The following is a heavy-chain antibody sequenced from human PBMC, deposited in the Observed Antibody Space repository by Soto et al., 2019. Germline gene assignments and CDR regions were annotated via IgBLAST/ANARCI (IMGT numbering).Heavy chain of an antibody. D-gene: IGHD5-18*01. J-gene: IGHJ6*02. CDR1: GFTFSSYD. Sequence: GGSLRLSCAASGFTFSSYDMHWVRQATGKGLEWVSAIGTAGKKYNPGSVKGRFTISREKSKNSLYLQMNSLRAEDTAVYYCARWGRGGDTAMVTYNYYGMDVWGQGTTVTVSS. CDR2: IGTAGKK. CDR3: ARWGRGGDTAMVTYNYYGMDV. V-gene: IGHV3-13*01.